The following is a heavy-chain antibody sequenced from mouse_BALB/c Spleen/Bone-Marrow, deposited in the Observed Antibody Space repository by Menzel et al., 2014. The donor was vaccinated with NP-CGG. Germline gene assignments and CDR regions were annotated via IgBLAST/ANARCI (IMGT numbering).Heavy chain of an antibody. CDR3: AFIYYGCAMDY. D-gene: IGHD2-2*01. CDR1: GFNIKDTY. V-gene: IGHV14-3*02. CDR2: IDPANGNT. J-gene: IGHJ4*01. Sequence: EVQLQESGAELVKPGASVKLSCTASGFNIKDTYMHWVKQRPEQGLEWIGRIDPANGNTKYDPKFQGKATITADTSSNTAYLQLSSLTSEDTAVYYCAFIYYGCAMDYWGQGTSVTVSS.